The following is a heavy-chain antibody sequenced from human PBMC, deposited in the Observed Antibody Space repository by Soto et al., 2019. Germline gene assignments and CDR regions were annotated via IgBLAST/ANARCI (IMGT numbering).Heavy chain of an antibody. CDR3: ARHISQQYCRGGSSYSGPYYYYYYMDV. D-gene: IGHD2-15*01. J-gene: IGHJ6*03. Sequence: QVQLVESGGGLVKPGGSLRLSCAASGFTFSDYYMSWIRQAPVKGLEWVSYISSSGSTIYYADYVKGRFTISRDNAKNSLERQMNSLRAEDTAVYYCARHISQQYCRGGSSYSGPYYYYYYMDVWGKGTTVTVSS. CDR1: GFTFSDYY. V-gene: IGHV3-11*01. CDR2: ISSSGSTI.